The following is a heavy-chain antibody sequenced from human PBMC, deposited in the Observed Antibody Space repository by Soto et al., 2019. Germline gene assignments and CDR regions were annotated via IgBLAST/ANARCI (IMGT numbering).Heavy chain of an antibody. Sequence: ASVKVSCKASGYTFTSYAMHWVRQAPGQRLEWMGWINAGNGNTKYSQKFQGRVTITRDTSASTAYMELSSRRSEDTAVYYCARDHCSSTSCSPGWFDPWGQGTLVTVSS. CDR3: ARDHCSSTSCSPGWFDP. D-gene: IGHD2-2*01. CDR2: INAGNGNT. J-gene: IGHJ5*02. V-gene: IGHV1-3*01. CDR1: GYTFTSYA.